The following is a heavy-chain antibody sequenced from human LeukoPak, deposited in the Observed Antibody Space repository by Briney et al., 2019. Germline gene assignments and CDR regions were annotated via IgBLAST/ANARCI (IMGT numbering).Heavy chain of an antibody. CDR3: ARDIDSSGYYVWYFDY. Sequence: GASVKVSCKASGYTFTGYYMHWVRQAPGQGLEWMGWINPNSGGTNYAQKFQGRVTMTRDTSISTAYMELSRLRSDDTAVYYCARDIDSSGYYVWYFDYWGQGTLVTVSS. CDR1: GYTFTGYY. D-gene: IGHD3-22*01. J-gene: IGHJ4*02. V-gene: IGHV1-2*02. CDR2: INPNSGGT.